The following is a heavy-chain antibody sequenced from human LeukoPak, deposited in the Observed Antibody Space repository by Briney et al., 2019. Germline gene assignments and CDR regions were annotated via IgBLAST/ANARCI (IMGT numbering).Heavy chain of an antibody. J-gene: IGHJ4*02. V-gene: IGHV3-30*18. CDR2: ISYDGSNK. CDR1: GFTFSSYG. Sequence: GGSLRLSCAASGFTFSSYGMHWVRRAPGKGLEWVAVISYDGSNKYYADSVKGRFAISRDNSKNTLYLQMNSLRAEDTAVYYCAKDRVYGSGSYDIDYWGQGTLVTVSS. D-gene: IGHD3-10*01. CDR3: AKDRVYGSGSYDIDY.